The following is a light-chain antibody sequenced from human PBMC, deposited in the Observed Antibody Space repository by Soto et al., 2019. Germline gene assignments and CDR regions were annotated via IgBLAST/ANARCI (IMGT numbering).Light chain of an antibody. J-gene: IGKJ2*01. V-gene: IGKV3-20*01. CDR3: QQYGSSPGYT. Sequence: EIVLTQSPGTLSLSPGERATLSCRASQSVSSSYLAWYQQKPGQAPRLLIYGASGRATGTPDRFSGSGSGTDFTLTISRLEPEDFAVYYCQQYGSSPGYTFGQGTKLEIK. CDR1: QSVSSSY. CDR2: GAS.